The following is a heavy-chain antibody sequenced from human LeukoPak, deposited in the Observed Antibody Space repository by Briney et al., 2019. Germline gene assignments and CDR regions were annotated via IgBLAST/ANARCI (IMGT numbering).Heavy chain of an antibody. CDR3: ARRERRDWCFDL. Sequence: SETLSLTCTVSGGSISSSSYYWGWIRQPPGKGLEWIGSIYYSGSTYYNPSLKSRVTISADTSKNQSSLKLSSVTAADTAVYYCARRERRDWCFDLWGRGTLVTVSS. CDR2: IYYSGST. V-gene: IGHV4-39*01. CDR1: GGSISSSSYY. J-gene: IGHJ2*01. D-gene: IGHD1-26*01.